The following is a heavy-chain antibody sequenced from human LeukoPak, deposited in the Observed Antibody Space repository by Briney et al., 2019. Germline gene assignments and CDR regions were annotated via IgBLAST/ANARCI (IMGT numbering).Heavy chain of an antibody. CDR2: IYYSGST. CDR3: ARDHKVVVRGVIARYFDY. Sequence: SETLSLTCTVSGGSISNSSYYWGWIRQPPGKGLEWIGSIYYSGSTYYNPSLKSRVTISVDTSKNQFSLKLSSVTAADTAVYYCARDHKVVVRGVIARYFDYWGQGTLVTVSS. J-gene: IGHJ4*02. D-gene: IGHD3-10*01. V-gene: IGHV4-39*07. CDR1: GGSISNSSYY.